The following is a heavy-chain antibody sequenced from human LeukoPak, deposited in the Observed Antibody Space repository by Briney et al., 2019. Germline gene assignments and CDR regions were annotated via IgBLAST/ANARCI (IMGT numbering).Heavy chain of an antibody. V-gene: IGHV3-23*01. Sequence: PGGSLRLSCAASGFTFSSHGMNWVRQAPGKGLEWVSGISPSGGITYYTDSVKGRFTISRDNSKNTLYLQMNSLRAEDTAVYYCAREECGGDCHGGYNWFDPWGQGTLVTVSS. D-gene: IGHD2-21*02. CDR1: GFTFSSHG. CDR3: AREECGGDCHGGYNWFDP. CDR2: ISPSGGIT. J-gene: IGHJ5*02.